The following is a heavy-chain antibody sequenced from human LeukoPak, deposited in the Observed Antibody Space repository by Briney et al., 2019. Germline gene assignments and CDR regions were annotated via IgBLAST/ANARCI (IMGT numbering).Heavy chain of an antibody. J-gene: IGHJ4*02. D-gene: IGHD5-12*01. Sequence: PSETLSLTCTVSGDSIGSGGYYWSWIRQHPGKGLEWIGYISYSGNTYYNPSLKSRAAISADTPKNQFSLKLSSTTAADTAVYYCARAPVATPSEFDYWGQGILVTVSS. CDR2: ISYSGNT. V-gene: IGHV4-31*03. CDR1: GDSIGSGGYY. CDR3: ARAPVATPSEFDY.